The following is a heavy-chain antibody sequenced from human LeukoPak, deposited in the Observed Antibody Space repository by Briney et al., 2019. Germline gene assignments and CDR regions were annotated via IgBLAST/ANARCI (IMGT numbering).Heavy chain of an antibody. D-gene: IGHD2-2*01. J-gene: IGHJ4*02. V-gene: IGHV4-39*01. CDR3: ARQLGYCSSTSCYADKVDY. Sequence: SSETLSLTCTVSGGSISSSSYYWGWIRQPPGKGLEWIGSIYYSGSTYYNPSLKSRVTISVDTSKNQFSLKLSSVTAADTAVYYCARQLGYCSSTSCYADKVDYWGQGALVTVSS. CDR1: GGSISSSSYY. CDR2: IYYSGST.